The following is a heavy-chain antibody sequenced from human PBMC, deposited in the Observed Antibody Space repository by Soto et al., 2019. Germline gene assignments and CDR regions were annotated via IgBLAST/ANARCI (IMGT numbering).Heavy chain of an antibody. CDR2: ISHDSSIK. D-gene: IGHD5-12*01. V-gene: IGHV3-30*18. CDR1: GFSFSIYG. Sequence: GGSLRLSCAASGFSFSIYGMHWVRQAPGKGLEWVALISHDSSIKYYGESVKGRFTISRDNSKNTLSLQMNSLRVEDTAVYFCAKSRIVATINFVYYGMDVWGQGTTVTVSS. J-gene: IGHJ6*02. CDR3: AKSRIVATINFVYYGMDV.